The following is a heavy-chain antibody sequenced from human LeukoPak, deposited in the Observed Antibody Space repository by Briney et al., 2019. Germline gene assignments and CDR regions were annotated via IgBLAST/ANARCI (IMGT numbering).Heavy chain of an antibody. CDR1: GGSISSGYY. Sequence: SETLSLTCTVSGGSISSGYYWGWIRQPPGKGLEWIGSIYHSGSTYYNPSLKSRVTISVDTSKNQFSLKLSSVTAADTAVYYCARVRDFWSGYTIDYWGQGTLVTVSS. CDR2: IYHSGST. D-gene: IGHD3-3*01. J-gene: IGHJ4*02. V-gene: IGHV4-38-2*02. CDR3: ARVRDFWSGYTIDY.